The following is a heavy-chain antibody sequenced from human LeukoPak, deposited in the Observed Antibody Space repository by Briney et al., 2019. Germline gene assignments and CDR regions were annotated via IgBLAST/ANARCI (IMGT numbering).Heavy chain of an antibody. V-gene: IGHV3-33*01. D-gene: IGHD3-16*02. CDR3: AREGDSRWGELSP. CDR1: GFTFSTYA. Sequence: PGGSLRLSCAASGFTFSTYAIHWVRQAPGKGLEWVVVIWFDGSEQYYADSVKGRFIISRDNSKSTSNLQLNSLRAEDTAVYYCAREGDSRWGELSPWGQGTLVTVSS. J-gene: IGHJ1*01. CDR2: IWFDGSEQ.